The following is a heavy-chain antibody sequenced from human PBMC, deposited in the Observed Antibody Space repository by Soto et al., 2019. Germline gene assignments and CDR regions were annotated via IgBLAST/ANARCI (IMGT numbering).Heavy chain of an antibody. J-gene: IGHJ4*02. D-gene: IGHD5-12*01. V-gene: IGHV4-39*01. CDR1: GDSISSSDYY. CDR2: IYYSGST. Sequence: TSETLSLTCAVSGDSISSSDYYWGWSRQPPGKGLEWIGSIYYSGSTYYNPSLKSRVTISVDTSKNQFSLKLSSVTAADTAVYYCARLFLEMATIRRRDYFDYWGQGTVVTVSS. CDR3: ARLFLEMATIRRRDYFDY.